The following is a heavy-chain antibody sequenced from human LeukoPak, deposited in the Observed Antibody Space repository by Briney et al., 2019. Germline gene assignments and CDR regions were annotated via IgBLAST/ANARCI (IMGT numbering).Heavy chain of an antibody. CDR2: INHSGST. CDR1: GGSFSGYY. CDR3: ARGRITKYNWFDP. D-gene: IGHD1-1*01. Sequence: SETLSLTCAVYGGSFSGYYWSWIRQPPGKGLEWIGEINHSGSTDYNPSLKSRVTISVDTSKNQFSLKLSSVTAADTAVYYCARGRITKYNWFDPWGQGTLVTVSS. V-gene: IGHV4-34*01. J-gene: IGHJ5*02.